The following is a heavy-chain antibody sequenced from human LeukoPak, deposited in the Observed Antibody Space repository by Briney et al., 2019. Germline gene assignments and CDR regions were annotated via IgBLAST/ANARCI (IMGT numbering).Heavy chain of an antibody. D-gene: IGHD2-15*01. CDR3: ARGGYCSSGNCFVLAAEFDY. Sequence: ASVKVSCKASGYTFTGHYMHWVRQAPGQGLEWMGWINPNSGGTDYARKFQGRVTMTRDTSISTAYMELKWLGSDDTAVYYCARGGYCSSGNCFVLAAEFDYWGQGTLVTVSS. CDR1: GYTFTGHY. V-gene: IGHV1-2*02. J-gene: IGHJ4*02. CDR2: INPNSGGT.